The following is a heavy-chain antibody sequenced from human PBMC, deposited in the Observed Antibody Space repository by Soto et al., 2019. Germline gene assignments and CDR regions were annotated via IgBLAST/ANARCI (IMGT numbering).Heavy chain of an antibody. CDR3: ARGQGYSSSSGNWFDP. J-gene: IGHJ5*02. V-gene: IGHV3-23*01. CDR1: GFTFSSYA. CDR2: ISGSGGST. Sequence: TGGSLRLSCAASGFTFSSYAMSWVRQAPGKGLEWVSAISGSGGSTYYADSVKGRFTISRDNAKNSLYLQMNSLRAEDTAVYYCARGQGYSSSSGNWFDPWGQGTLVTVSS. D-gene: IGHD6-6*01.